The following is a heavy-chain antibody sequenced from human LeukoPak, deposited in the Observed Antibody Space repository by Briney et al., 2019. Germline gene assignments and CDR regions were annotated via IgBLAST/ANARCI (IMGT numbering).Heavy chain of an antibody. CDR3: AKDVGNTAWSALFDS. J-gene: IGHJ4*02. D-gene: IGHD2-21*02. Sequence: PGGSLRLSCAASGFNFNNYAMHWVRRGPGQGLEWVSGISWNSNKIGYADFVKGRFTISRDNAKNSLSLQMNSLTTEDTGLYYCAKDVGNTAWSALFDSWGQGTLVTVSS. CDR2: ISWNSNKI. CDR1: GFNFNNYA. V-gene: IGHV3-9*01.